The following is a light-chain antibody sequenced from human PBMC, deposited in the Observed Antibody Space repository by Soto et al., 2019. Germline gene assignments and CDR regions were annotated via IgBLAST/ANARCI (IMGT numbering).Light chain of an antibody. V-gene: IGKV3-15*01. CDR3: QQYYNWPRT. J-gene: IGKJ5*01. CDR2: GAS. Sequence: ERVMTQSPVTLSVSPGERATLSCRASQNISRSLAWYQQKPGQAPRLLFYGASTRATGLPARFSGTGSGTEFTLTINSLQAEDSAVYYCQQYYNWPRTFGQGTRLEIK. CDR1: QNISRS.